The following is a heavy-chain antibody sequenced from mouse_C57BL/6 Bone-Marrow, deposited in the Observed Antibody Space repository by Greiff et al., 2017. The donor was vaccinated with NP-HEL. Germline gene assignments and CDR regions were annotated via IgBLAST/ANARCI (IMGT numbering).Heavy chain of an antibody. D-gene: IGHD1-1*01. V-gene: IGHV5-9-1*02. Sequence: EVQVVESGEGLVKPGGSLKLSCAASGFTFSSYAMSWVRQTPEKRLEWVAYISSGGDYIYYADTVKGRFTISRDNARNTLYLQMSSLKSEDTAMYYCTREEYYGSSPWYFDVWGTGTTVTVSS. CDR3: TREEYYGSSPWYFDV. CDR2: ISSGGDYI. J-gene: IGHJ1*03. CDR1: GFTFSSYA.